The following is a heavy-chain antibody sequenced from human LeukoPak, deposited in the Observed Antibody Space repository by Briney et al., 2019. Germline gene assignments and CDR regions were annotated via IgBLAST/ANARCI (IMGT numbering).Heavy chain of an antibody. CDR3: AKGGRTDYYYMDV. CDR2: IRYDGSNK. V-gene: IGHV3-30*02. Sequence: GGSLRLSCAASGFTFSSYGMHWVRQAPGKGLEWVAFIRYDGSNKYYADAVKGRFTISRDNSKNTLYLQMNSLRAEDTAVYYCAKGGRTDYYYMDVWGKGTTVTVSS. CDR1: GFTFSSYG. J-gene: IGHJ6*03. D-gene: IGHD1-26*01.